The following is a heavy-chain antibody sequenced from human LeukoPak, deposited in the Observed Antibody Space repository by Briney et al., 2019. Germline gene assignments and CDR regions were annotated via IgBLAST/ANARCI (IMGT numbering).Heavy chain of an antibody. J-gene: IGHJ6*03. D-gene: IGHD1-1*01. V-gene: IGHV1-8*03. CDR2: MNPNSGNT. CDR3: ARGRRGRPHRSPVYYYYMDV. Sequence: GASVKVSCKASGYTFTSYDINWVRQATGQGLEWMGWMNPNSGNTGYAQKFQGRVTITRNTSISTAYMELSGLRSEDTAVYYCARGRRGRPHRSPVYYYYMDVWGKGTTVTVSS. CDR1: GYTFTSYD.